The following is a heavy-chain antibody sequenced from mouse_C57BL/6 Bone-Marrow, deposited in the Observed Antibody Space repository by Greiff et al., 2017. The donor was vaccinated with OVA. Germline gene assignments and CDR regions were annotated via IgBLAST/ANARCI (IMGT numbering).Heavy chain of an antibody. CDR3: ARPYSNYLYYFDY. Sequence: QVQLKQSGAELVMPGASVKLSCKASGYTFTSCWMHWVKQRPGQGLEWIGEIDPSDSYTNYNQKFKGKSTLTVDKSSSTAYMQLSSLTSEDSAVYYCARPYSNYLYYFDYWGQGTTLTVSS. D-gene: IGHD2-5*01. CDR1: GYTFTSCW. V-gene: IGHV1-69*01. CDR2: IDPSDSYT. J-gene: IGHJ2*01.